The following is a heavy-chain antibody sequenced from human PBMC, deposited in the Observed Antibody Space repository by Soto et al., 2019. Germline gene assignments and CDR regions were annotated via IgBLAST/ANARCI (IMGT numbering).Heavy chain of an antibody. D-gene: IGHD3-3*01. Sequence: GGSLRLSCAASGFTFSSYAMSWVRQAPGKGLEWVSAISGSGGSTYYADSVKGRFTISRDNSKNTLYLQMNSLRAEDTAVYYCAKDGVFFGGMASYFDYWGQGTLVTVSS. CDR3: AKDGVFFGGMASYFDY. CDR1: GFTFSSYA. CDR2: ISGSGGST. J-gene: IGHJ4*02. V-gene: IGHV3-23*01.